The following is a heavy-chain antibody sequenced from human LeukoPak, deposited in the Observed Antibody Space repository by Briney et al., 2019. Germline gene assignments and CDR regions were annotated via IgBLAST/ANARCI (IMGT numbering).Heavy chain of an antibody. D-gene: IGHD6-19*01. Sequence: GGSLRLSCAASGFTFSSYSMNWVRQAPGKGLEWVSSISSSSSYIYYADSVKGRFTLSRDNAKNSLYLQMNSLRAEDTAVYYCARAKSSGWYGALGYWGQGTLVTVSS. V-gene: IGHV3-21*01. J-gene: IGHJ4*02. CDR1: GFTFSSYS. CDR3: ARAKSSGWYGALGY. CDR2: ISSSSSYI.